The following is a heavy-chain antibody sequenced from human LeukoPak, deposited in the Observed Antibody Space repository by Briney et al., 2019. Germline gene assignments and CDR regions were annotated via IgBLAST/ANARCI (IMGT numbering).Heavy chain of an antibody. Sequence: GGSLRLSCAASGFTFSSYSMNWVRQAPGKGLERVSSISSSSSYIYYADPVKGRFTISRDNAKNSLYLQMNSLRAEDTAVYYCARGIAAAGSWFDPWGQGTLVTVSS. J-gene: IGHJ5*02. CDR2: ISSSSSYI. D-gene: IGHD6-13*01. V-gene: IGHV3-21*01. CDR1: GFTFSSYS. CDR3: ARGIAAAGSWFDP.